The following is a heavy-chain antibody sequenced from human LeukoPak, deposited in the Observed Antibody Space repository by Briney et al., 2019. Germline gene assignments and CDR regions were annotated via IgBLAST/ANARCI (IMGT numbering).Heavy chain of an antibody. CDR3: AKDHGSGSYYNLPDY. V-gene: IGHV3-23*01. CDR2: IGISAGST. D-gene: IGHD3-10*01. Sequence: GGSLRLSCAASGFTFSSYCMSWVRQAPGKGLEGVSGIGISAGSTYYADYGKGRFTMSRDNSKNILYLQLNSLRAEDTAFYYRAKDHGSGSYYNLPDYWGQGTLVTVSS. J-gene: IGHJ4*02. CDR1: GFTFSSYC.